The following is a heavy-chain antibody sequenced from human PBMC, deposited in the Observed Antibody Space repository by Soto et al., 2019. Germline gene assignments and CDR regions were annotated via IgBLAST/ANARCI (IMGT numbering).Heavy chain of an antibody. CDR3: ARVDTAMVNWFDP. V-gene: IGHV1-8*01. J-gene: IGHJ5*02. D-gene: IGHD5-18*01. Sequence: ASVKVSCKASGYTFTSYDINWVRQATGQGLEWMGWMNPNSGNTGYAQKFQGRVTMTRNTSISTAYMELSSLRSEDTAVYYCARVDTAMVNWFDPWGQGTLVTVSS. CDR1: GYTFTSYD. CDR2: MNPNSGNT.